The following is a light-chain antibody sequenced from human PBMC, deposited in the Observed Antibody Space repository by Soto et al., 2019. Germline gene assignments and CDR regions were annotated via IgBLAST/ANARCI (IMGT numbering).Light chain of an antibody. CDR1: SSDVGSYNL. V-gene: IGLV2-14*02. CDR2: EGS. J-gene: IGLJ1*01. CDR3: CSYTSSSTRV. Sequence: QSALTQPASVSGSPGQSITISCTGTSSDVGSYNLVSWYQQHPGKAPKLMIYEGSKRPSGVSNRFSGSKSGNTASLTISGLQAEDEADYYCCSYTSSSTRVFGTGTKLTVL.